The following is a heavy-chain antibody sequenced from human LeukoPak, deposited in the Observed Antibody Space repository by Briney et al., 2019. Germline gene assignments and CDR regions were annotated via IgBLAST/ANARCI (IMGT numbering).Heavy chain of an antibody. Sequence: GGSLTLSCAASGFTFSSYAMSWVRQAPGGGLEWVSAISGSGGSTYYADSVKGRLTISRDNSKNTLYLQRNSLRAEDTAVYYCAKKGGGMITFGGVIEDPFDYWGQGTLVTVSS. CDR3: AKKGGGMITFGGVIEDPFDY. J-gene: IGHJ4*02. D-gene: IGHD3-16*02. CDR2: ISGSGGST. V-gene: IGHV3-23*01. CDR1: GFTFSSYA.